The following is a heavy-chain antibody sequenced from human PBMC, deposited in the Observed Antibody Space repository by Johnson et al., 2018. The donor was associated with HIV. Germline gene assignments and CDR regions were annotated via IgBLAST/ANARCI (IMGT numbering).Heavy chain of an antibody. J-gene: IGHJ3*02. CDR3: ARALKRIAAADDAFDI. CDR2: ISWNSGSI. D-gene: IGHD6-13*01. V-gene: IGHV3-9*01. CDR1: GFTFDDYA. Sequence: VQLVESGGGLVQPGRSLRLSCAASGFTFDDYAMHWVRQAPGKGLEWVSGISWNSGSIGYADSVKGRFTISRDNAKNSLYLQMNSLRAEDTAVYYCARALKRIAAADDAFDIWGRGTMVTVSS.